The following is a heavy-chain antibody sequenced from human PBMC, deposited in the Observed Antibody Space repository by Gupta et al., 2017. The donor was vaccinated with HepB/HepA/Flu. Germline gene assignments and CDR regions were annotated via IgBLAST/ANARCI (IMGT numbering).Heavy chain of an antibody. J-gene: IGHJ3*02. CDR2: IYHSGTT. V-gene: IGHV4-39*01. CDR3: ARWQLGLGFDI. Sequence: RQPPGKGLEWIGSIYHSGTTHYNPSLNSRVTISVETSRNQFSLKLYSVTAADTALYFCARWQLGLGFDIWGQGTLVTVFS. D-gene: IGHD7-27*01.